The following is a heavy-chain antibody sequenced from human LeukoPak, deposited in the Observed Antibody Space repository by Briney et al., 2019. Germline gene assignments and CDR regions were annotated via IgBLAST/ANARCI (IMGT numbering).Heavy chain of an antibody. CDR1: GFTFSSYG. Sequence: GGSLRLSCAASGFTFSSYGMHWVRQAPGRGLEWVSSISGSGSYIYYADSMKGRFTISRDNAKNSLYLQMNSLRAEDTAVYYCARDHYGDYSFDYWGQGTLVTVSS. J-gene: IGHJ4*02. D-gene: IGHD4-17*01. CDR3: ARDHYGDYSFDY. CDR2: ISGSGSYI. V-gene: IGHV3-21*01.